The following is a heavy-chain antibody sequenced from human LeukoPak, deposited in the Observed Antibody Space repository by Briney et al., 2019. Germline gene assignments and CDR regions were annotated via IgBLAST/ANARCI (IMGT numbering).Heavy chain of an antibody. CDR2: INHSGST. V-gene: IGHV4-34*01. CDR3: ARVSNGDYAY. J-gene: IGHJ4*02. CDR1: GGSFSGYY. D-gene: IGHD4-17*01. Sequence: SETLSLTCAVYGGSFSGYYWSWIRQPPGKGLEWIGEINHSGSTNYNPSLKSRVTISVDTSKNQFSLKLSSVTVADTAVYYCARVSNGDYAYWGQGTLVTASS.